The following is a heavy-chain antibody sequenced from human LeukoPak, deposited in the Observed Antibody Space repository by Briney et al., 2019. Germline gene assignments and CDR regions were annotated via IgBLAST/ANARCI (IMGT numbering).Heavy chain of an antibody. V-gene: IGHV1-69*01. Sequence: ASVKVSCKASGGTFSSYAISWVRQAPGQGLEWMGGIIPIFGTANYAQKFQGRVTITADEPTSTAYMELSSLRSEDTAVYYCARGLLRYFDWSLNYWGQGTLVTVSS. CDR2: IIPIFGTA. CDR1: GGTFSSYA. J-gene: IGHJ4*02. CDR3: ARGLLRYFDWSLNY. D-gene: IGHD3-9*01.